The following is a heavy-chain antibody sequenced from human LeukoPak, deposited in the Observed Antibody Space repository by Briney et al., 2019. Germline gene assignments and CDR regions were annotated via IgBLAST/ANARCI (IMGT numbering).Heavy chain of an antibody. CDR2: IIPIFGTA. V-gene: IGHV1-69*06. J-gene: IGHJ6*04. CDR3: ALVVVPAAIVPDYYCGMDV. Sequence: GASVKVSCKASGGTFSSYAISWVRQAPGQGLEWMGGIIPIFGTANYAQKFQGRVTITADKSTSTAYMELSSLRSEDTAVYYCALVVVPAAIVPDYYCGMDVWGKGTTVTVSS. D-gene: IGHD2-2*01. CDR1: GGTFSSYA.